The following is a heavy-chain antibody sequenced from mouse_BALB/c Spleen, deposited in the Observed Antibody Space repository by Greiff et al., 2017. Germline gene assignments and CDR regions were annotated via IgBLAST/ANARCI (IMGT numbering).Heavy chain of an antibody. V-gene: IGHV1S34*01. J-gene: IGHJ4*01. CDR3: ARGDGDYEGAMDY. CDR2: ISCYNGAT. CDR1: GYSFTGYY. Sequence: LVKPGASVKISCKASGYSFTGYYMHWVKQSHGKSLEWIGYISCYNGATSYNQKFKGKATFTVDTSSSTAYMQFNSLTSEDSAVYDGARGDGDYEGAMDYWGQGTSVTVSS. D-gene: IGHD2-13*01.